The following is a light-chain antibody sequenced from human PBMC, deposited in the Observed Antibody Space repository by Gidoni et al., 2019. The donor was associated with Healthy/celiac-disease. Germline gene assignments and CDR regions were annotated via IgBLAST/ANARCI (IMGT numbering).Light chain of an antibody. CDR1: QSVSSY. J-gene: IGKJ4*01. Sequence: EIVFTQSPATLSLSPGEKATLSCRASQSVSSYLARYQQKPGQAPRLLIYDASNRATGIPARLSGSGSGTDFTLTISSLEPEDFAVYYCQQRSNWPPLTFXGXTKVEIK. V-gene: IGKV3-11*01. CDR2: DAS. CDR3: QQRSNWPPLT.